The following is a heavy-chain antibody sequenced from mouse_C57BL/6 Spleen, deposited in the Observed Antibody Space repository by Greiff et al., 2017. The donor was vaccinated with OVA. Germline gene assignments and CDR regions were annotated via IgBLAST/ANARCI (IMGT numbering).Heavy chain of an antibody. J-gene: IGHJ1*03. CDR2: IRNKANNHAT. D-gene: IGHD1-1*01. V-gene: IGHV6-6*01. CDR3: TRTYYYGSSYWYFDV. CDR1: GFTFSDAW. Sequence: EVMLVESGGGLVQPGGSMKLSCAASGFTFSDAWMDWVRQSPEKGLEWVAEIRNKANNHATYYAESVKGRFTISRDDSKSSVYLQMNSLRAEDTGIYYCTRTYYYGSSYWYFDVWGTGTTVTVSS.